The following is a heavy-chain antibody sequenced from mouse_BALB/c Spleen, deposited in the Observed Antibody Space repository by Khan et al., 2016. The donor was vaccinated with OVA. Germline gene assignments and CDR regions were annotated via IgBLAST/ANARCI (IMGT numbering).Heavy chain of an antibody. CDR2: ISCYNGAT. J-gene: IGHJ4*01. Sequence: LVKTGASVKISCKTSGYSFTGYYMHWVKQSHGKSLEWIGYISCYNGATTYNQKFKGKATFTVDTSSSTAYMQFSSLTSEDSAVYSCARSHLLGLYAMDYWGQGTSVTVSS. D-gene: IGHD2-2*01. CDR1: GYSFTGYY. CDR3: ARSHLLGLYAMDY. V-gene: IGHV1S34*01.